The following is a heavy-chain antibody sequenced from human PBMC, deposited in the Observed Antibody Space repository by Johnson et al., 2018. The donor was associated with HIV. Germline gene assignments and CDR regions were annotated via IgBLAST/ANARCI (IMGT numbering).Heavy chain of an antibody. CDR2: ISGSGGST. J-gene: IGHJ3*02. CDR3: AKPLPLNYYDSREDAFDI. V-gene: IGHV3-23*04. CDR1: GFTFSSYD. D-gene: IGHD3-22*01. Sequence: VQLVESGGGVVQPGGSLRLSCAASGFTFSSYDMSWVRQAPGKGLEWVSGISGSGGSTYYADSVKGRFTISRDNSKNTLYLQMNSLRAEDTAVYYCAKPLPLNYYDSREDAFDIWGQGTMVTVSS.